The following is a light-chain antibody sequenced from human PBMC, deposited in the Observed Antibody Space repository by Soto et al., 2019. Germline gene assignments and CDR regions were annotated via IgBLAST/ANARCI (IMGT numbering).Light chain of an antibody. V-gene: IGKV1-5*03. CDR1: QSVRGW. Sequence: IQFPATLSLPPGERATLSCRASQSVRGWLAWHQQKPGKAPKLLIYEASSVESGVPSRFSGRGCGKEFTLTITSLQPDDFATFYCQQYDKYPWTFGQGTKVDIK. J-gene: IGKJ1*01. CDR3: QQYDKYPWT. CDR2: EAS.